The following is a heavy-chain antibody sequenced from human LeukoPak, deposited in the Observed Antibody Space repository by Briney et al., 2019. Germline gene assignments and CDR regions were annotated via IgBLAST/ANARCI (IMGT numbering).Heavy chain of an antibody. CDR3: ARDPPFGSGWAQNHFDY. D-gene: IGHD6-19*01. J-gene: IGHJ4*02. CDR2: ISYDGGNI. Sequence: GGSLRLSCAPSGFTFDAYAMHWVRQAPGKGLEWVALISYDGGNIYYSDSVQGRFTISRDNSKNTLYLQMNTLRPEDTAIYYCARDPPFGSGWAQNHFDYWGQGTLVTVSS. V-gene: IGHV3-30*04. CDR1: GFTFDAYA.